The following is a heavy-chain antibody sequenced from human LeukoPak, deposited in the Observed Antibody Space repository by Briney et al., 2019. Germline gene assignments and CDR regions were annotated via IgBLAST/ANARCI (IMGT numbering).Heavy chain of an antibody. CDR2: ISYDGSNR. CDR1: GFTFSTYS. D-gene: IGHD3-22*01. J-gene: IGHJ3*02. V-gene: IGHV3-30*14. CDR3: ARGGRGSAAVVAPRSFDI. Sequence: GGSLRLSCAASGFTFSTYSMHWVRQAPDKGLEWVAIISYDGSNRYYADSVKGRFIISRDISKNTLYLQMNSLRAEDSALYYCARGGRGSAAVVAPRSFDIWGQGTMVTVSS.